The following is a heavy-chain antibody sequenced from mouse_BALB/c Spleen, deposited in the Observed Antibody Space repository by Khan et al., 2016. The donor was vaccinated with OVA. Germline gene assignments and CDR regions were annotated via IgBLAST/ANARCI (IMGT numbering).Heavy chain of an antibody. CDR2: VSSLAYTF. J-gene: IGHJ3*01. Sequence: EVELVESGGGLVQPGGSRKLSCAASGFTFSDYGMAWVRQAPGKGPEWVAFVSSLAYTFYYADTVTGRFTISRENAKNTRYLEMGSLRSEDTAMYDCARGGKGGFADWGQGTLVTVSA. CDR1: GFTFSDYG. V-gene: IGHV5-15*02. CDR3: ARGGKGGFAD.